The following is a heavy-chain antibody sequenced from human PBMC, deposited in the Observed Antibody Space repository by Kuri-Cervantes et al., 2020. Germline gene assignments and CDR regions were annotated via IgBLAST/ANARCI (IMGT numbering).Heavy chain of an antibody. V-gene: IGHV3-30-3*01. CDR2: ISYDGSNK. Sequence: GESLKISCAASGFTFSSYATHWVRQAPGKGLEWVAVISYDGSNKYYADSVKGRFTISRDSSKNTLYLQMNSLRAEDTAVYYCAREPVSYYYYYGMDVWGQGTTVTVSS. CDR3: AREPVSYYYYYGMDV. CDR1: GFTFSSYA. J-gene: IGHJ6*02.